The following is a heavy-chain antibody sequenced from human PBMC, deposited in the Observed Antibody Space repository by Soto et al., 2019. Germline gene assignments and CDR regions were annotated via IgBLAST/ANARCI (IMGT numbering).Heavy chain of an antibody. CDR2: IYPGDSDT. D-gene: IGHD2-15*01. CDR1: GHSFTSYW. V-gene: IGHV5-51*01. CDR3: ARDPLGYCSGGSCYEAFDI. Sequence: PGESLKISCEGTGHSFTSYWIGWVRQMPGKGLEWMGIIYPGDSDTRYSPSFQGQVTISADRSISTAYLQWSSLRAEDTAVYYCARDPLGYCSGGSCYEAFDIWGQGTMVTVSS. J-gene: IGHJ3*02.